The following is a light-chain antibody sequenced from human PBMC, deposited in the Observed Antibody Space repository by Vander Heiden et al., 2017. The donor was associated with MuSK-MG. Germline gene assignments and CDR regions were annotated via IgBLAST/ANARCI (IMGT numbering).Light chain of an antibody. CDR2: DAS. J-gene: IGKJ2*01. Sequence: FTQPPATLSLSPGEPASTSCPASLSFTSYLAWYQQKPGQAPRLLIYDASDRDSGIPARFNGSGSGTDFTLTISNLEADDVAVYYCQQHCNSPPYTFGDGTKVEIK. CDR3: QQHCNSPPYT. CDR1: LSFTSY. V-gene: IGKV3-11*01.